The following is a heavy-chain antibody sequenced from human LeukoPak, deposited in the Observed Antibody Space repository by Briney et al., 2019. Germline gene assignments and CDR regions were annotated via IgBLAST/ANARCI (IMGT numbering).Heavy chain of an antibody. V-gene: IGHV3-48*02. J-gene: IGHJ4*02. CDR1: GFTFSSHS. CDR3: ARDLNWEFDY. Sequence: GGSLRLSCAASGFTFSSHSMNWVRQAPGKGLEWISYIRSSSSSIFYADSVKGRFTISTDNARNSLYLQMNSLRDEDTAVYYCARDLNWEFDYWGQGILVTVSS. D-gene: IGHD7-27*01. CDR2: IRSSSSSI.